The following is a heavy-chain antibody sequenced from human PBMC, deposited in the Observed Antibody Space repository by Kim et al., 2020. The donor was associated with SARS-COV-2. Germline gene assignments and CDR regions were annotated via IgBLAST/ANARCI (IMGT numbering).Heavy chain of an antibody. Sequence: PSLKSRVTISVHTSKNQFSLKLSSVPAADTAVYYCVQTVTTDNYYYGMDVWGQGTTVTVSS. D-gene: IGHD4-17*01. J-gene: IGHJ6*02. CDR3: VQTVTTDNYYYGMDV. V-gene: IGHV4-39*01.